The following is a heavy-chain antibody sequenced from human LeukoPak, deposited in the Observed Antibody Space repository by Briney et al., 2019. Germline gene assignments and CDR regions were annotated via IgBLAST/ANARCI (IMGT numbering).Heavy chain of an antibody. CDR3: ARDRGSGSSTPDY. CDR1: GGSISSYY. Sequence: SETLSLTCTVSGGSISSYYWSWIRQPPGKGPEWIGYIYYSGSTNYNPSLKSRVTISVDTSKNQFSLKLSSVTAADTAVYYCARDRGSGSSTPDYWGQGTLVTVSS. CDR2: IYYSGST. J-gene: IGHJ4*02. D-gene: IGHD3-10*01. V-gene: IGHV4-59*01.